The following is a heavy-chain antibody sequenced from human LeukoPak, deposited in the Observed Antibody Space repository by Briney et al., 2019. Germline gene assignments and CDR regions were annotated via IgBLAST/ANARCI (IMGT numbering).Heavy chain of an antibody. Sequence: SETVSLTCTVSGYSISSGYYWGWIRQPPGKGLEWIGSIYHSGSTYYNPSLKSRVTISVDTSKNQFSLKLRSVTAADTAVHYCARVAGSTMVRGLIMETYYNYLDVWGEGTTVTVSS. D-gene: IGHD3-10*01. CDR2: IYHSGST. CDR3: ARVAGSTMVRGLIMETYYNYLDV. CDR1: GYSISSGYY. V-gene: IGHV4-38-2*02. J-gene: IGHJ6*03.